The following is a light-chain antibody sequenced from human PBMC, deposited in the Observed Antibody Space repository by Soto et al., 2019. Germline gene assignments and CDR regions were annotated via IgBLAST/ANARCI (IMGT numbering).Light chain of an antibody. CDR1: SGDVGGYTY. Sequence: QSALTQPPSAPGSPGQSVTISCPGTSGDVGGYTYVSWYQQHPGKAPKLMIYEVSKRPSGVPDRFSGSKSGNTASLTVSGLQAEDEADYYCSSYAGSNNFVVFGGGTKVTVL. J-gene: IGLJ2*01. V-gene: IGLV2-8*01. CDR2: EVS. CDR3: SSYAGSNNFVV.